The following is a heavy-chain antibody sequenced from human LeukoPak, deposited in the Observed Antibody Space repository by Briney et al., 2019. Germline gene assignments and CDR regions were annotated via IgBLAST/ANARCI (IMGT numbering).Heavy chain of an antibody. CDR1: GGSISSGGYY. J-gene: IGHJ3*02. V-gene: IGHV4-30-2*01. CDR2: IYHSGST. Sequence: SETLSLTCTVSGGSISSGGYYWSWIRQPPGKGLEWIGYIYHSGSTYYNPSLKSRVTISVDRSKNQFSLKLSSVTAVDTAVYYCARDRIVVPAGDAFDIWGQGTMVTVSS. CDR3: ARDRIVVPAGDAFDI. D-gene: IGHD2-2*01.